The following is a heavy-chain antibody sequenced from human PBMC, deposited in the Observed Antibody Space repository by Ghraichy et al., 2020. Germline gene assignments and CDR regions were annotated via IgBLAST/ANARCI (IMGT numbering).Heavy chain of an antibody. CDR3: TREGGPYNPFAY. D-gene: IGHD5-24*01. CDR1: GGSITITNY. V-gene: IGHV4/OR15-8*02. Sequence: SETLSLTCEVSGGSITITNYWDWVRQSPEKWLEWIGEISQSGDTNYNPSLKSRVTISMDKSNNRLSLKLTSVTASDTAVYYCTREGGPYNPFAYWGQGLLVTVSS. CDR2: ISQSGDT. J-gene: IGHJ4*02.